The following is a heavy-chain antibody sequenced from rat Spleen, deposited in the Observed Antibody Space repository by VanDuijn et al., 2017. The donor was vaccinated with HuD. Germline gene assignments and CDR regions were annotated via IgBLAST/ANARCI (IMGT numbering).Heavy chain of an antibody. CDR3: TTWDYWHNRFDY. CDR2: INYEGSKT. D-gene: IGHD1-6*01. CDR1: GFIFSDYG. V-gene: IGHV5S10*01. Sequence: EVQLVESGGGLIQPGRSLKLSCAASGFIFSDYGMAWVRQAPKKGLEWVATINYEGSKTYHRDSVKGRFTISRDNAKSTLFLQMDSLKSEDTATYYCTTWDYWHNRFDYWGQGVMVTVSS. J-gene: IGHJ2*01.